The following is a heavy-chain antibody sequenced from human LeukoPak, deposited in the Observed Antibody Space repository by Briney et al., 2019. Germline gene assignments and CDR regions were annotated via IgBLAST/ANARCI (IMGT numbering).Heavy chain of an antibody. Sequence: SETLSLTCTVSGGSISSYYWSWIRQPAGKGLEWIGRIYTSGSTNYNPSLKSRVIMSVDTSKNQFSLKLSSVTAADTAVYYCARDLIVDLTIFGVVPTLSYWGQGTLVTVSS. D-gene: IGHD3-3*01. CDR1: GGSISSYY. V-gene: IGHV4-4*07. J-gene: IGHJ4*02. CDR3: ARDLIVDLTIFGVVPTLSY. CDR2: IYTSGST.